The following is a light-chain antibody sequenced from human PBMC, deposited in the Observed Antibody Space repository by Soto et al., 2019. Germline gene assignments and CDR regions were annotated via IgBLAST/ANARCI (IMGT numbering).Light chain of an antibody. CDR1: QGIRND. V-gene: IGKV1-6*01. Sequence: IQMTHSPSSLSASLGYRFTITIRASQGIRNDLGWYQQKPGKAPKLLIYAASSLQSGVPSRFSGSGSGTDFTLTISSLQPEDFATYYCLQDYNYPLTFGQGTRLEIK. CDR2: AAS. J-gene: IGKJ5*01. CDR3: LQDYNYPLT.